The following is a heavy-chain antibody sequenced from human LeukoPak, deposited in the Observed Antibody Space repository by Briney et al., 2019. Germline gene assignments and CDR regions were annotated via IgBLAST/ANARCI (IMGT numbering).Heavy chain of an antibody. CDR1: GSTFSSYC. J-gene: IGHJ4*02. V-gene: IGHV3-7*03. D-gene: IGHD4-17*01. CDR2: IKQDGSEK. CDR3: ARAHYGDYWYYFDY. Sequence: PGGSLRLSCAASGSTFSSYCMSWVRQAPGKGLEWVANIKQDGSEKYYVDSVKGRFTISRDNAKNSLYLQMNSLRAEDTAVYYCARAHYGDYWYYFDYWGQGTLVTVSS.